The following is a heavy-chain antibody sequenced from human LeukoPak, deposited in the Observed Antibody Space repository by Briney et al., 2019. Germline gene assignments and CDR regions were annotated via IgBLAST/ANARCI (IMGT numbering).Heavy chain of an antibody. CDR1: GYTLTELS. Sequence: ASVKVSCKVSGYTLTELSMHWVRQAPGKGLEWMGGFDPEDGETIYAQKFQGRVTMTGDTSTDTAYMELSSLRSEDTAVYYCAKDAGKPAGEFDYWGQGTLVTVSS. D-gene: IGHD1-1*01. CDR2: FDPEDGET. J-gene: IGHJ4*02. V-gene: IGHV1-24*01. CDR3: AKDAGKPAGEFDY.